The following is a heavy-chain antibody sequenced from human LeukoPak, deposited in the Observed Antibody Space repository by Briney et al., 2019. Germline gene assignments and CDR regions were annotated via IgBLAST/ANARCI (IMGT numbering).Heavy chain of an antibody. Sequence: GGSLRLSCTASGFTFSSYWLGWVRQAPGKGLEWLANIKQDGSEKYYVDSVNRRFTISRDNANNSPYLQMNSLRAEDTAVYYCARADFWSGYRMDYFDYWGQGTLVTVSS. CDR1: GFTFSSYW. CDR3: ARADFWSGYRMDYFDY. D-gene: IGHD3-3*01. J-gene: IGHJ4*02. V-gene: IGHV3-7*04. CDR2: IKQDGSEK.